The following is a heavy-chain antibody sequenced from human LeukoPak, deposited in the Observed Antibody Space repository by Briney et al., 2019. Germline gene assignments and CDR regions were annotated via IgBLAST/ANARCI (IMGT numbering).Heavy chain of an antibody. V-gene: IGHV4-39*07. D-gene: IGHD6-19*01. J-gene: IGHJ5*02. Sequence: SETLSLTCTVSGDSISRSSYFWAWIRQPPGKGLEWIGSVYSSGSTYYNPSLRSQITISVDKSKNQFSLKLSSVTTADTAVYYCLRVAGTTPSFDPWGQGTLVTVSS. CDR2: VYSSGST. CDR3: LRVAGTTPSFDP. CDR1: GDSISRSSYF.